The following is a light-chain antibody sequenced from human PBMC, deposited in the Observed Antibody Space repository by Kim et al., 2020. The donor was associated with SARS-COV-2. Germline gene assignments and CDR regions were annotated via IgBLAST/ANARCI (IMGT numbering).Light chain of an antibody. Sequence: EIVMTQSPATLSVSPGERVTLSCRASHGVGTYLGWYQQKPGQAPRLLIYGASSRATGIPDRFSGSGSGTNFTLTISRLEPEDFAVYFCQQYGSSFGQGTKLEI. V-gene: IGKV3-20*01. CDR1: HGVGTY. CDR2: GAS. J-gene: IGKJ2*01. CDR3: QQYGSS.